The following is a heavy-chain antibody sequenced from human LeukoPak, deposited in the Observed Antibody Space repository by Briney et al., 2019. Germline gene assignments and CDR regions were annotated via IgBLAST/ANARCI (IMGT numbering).Heavy chain of an antibody. CDR3: ATILDCSSTSCYEPLVDY. D-gene: IGHD2-2*01. Sequence: EASVKVSCKASGGTFSSYAISWVRQAPGQGLEWMGGIIPIFGTANYAQKFQGRVTITADKSTSTAYMELSSLRSEDTAVYYRATILDCSSTSCYEPLVDYWGQGTLVTVSS. CDR1: GGTFSSYA. J-gene: IGHJ4*02. V-gene: IGHV1-69*06. CDR2: IIPIFGTA.